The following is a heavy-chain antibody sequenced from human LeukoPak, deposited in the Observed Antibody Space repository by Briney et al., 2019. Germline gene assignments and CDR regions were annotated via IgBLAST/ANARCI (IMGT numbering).Heavy chain of an antibody. V-gene: IGHV3-7*02. D-gene: IGHD3-3*01. CDR3: AGFWK. CDR2: IKEDGSET. Sequence: GGSLRLSCAASGFSFSKSLMSWVRQAPGKGLEWVANIKEDGSETYYLDSVKGRFTISRDNAKNSLYLQMNSLRAEDTAVYYCAGFWKWGQGTLVTVSS. J-gene: IGHJ4*02. CDR1: GFSFSKSL.